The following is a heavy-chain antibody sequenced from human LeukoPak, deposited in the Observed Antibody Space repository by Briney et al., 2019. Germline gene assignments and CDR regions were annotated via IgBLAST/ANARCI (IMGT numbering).Heavy chain of an antibody. Sequence: PSETLSLTCTVSGGSISSSSYYWGWIRQPPGKGLEWIGSIYYSGSTYYNPSLKSRVTISVDTSKNQFSLKLSSVTAADTAVYYCARDRSGGLGSYLHWFDPWGQGTLVTVSS. CDR2: IYYSGST. CDR1: GGSISSSSYY. V-gene: IGHV4-39*07. D-gene: IGHD3-10*01. CDR3: ARDRSGGLGSYLHWFDP. J-gene: IGHJ5*02.